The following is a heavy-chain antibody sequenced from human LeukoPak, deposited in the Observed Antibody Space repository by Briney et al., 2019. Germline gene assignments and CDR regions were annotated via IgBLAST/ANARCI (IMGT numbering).Heavy chain of an antibody. D-gene: IGHD6-13*01. CDR2: IWYDGSNK. Sequence: GGSLRLSCAASGLTFSSYGMHWVRQAPGKGLEWVAVIWYDGSNKYYADSVKGRFTISRDNSKNTLYLQMNSLRAEDTAVYYCAKDGRPKSIAAAGTWFPIDYWGQGTLVTVSS. CDR3: AKDGRPKSIAAAGTWFPIDY. CDR1: GLTFSSYG. J-gene: IGHJ4*02. V-gene: IGHV3-33*06.